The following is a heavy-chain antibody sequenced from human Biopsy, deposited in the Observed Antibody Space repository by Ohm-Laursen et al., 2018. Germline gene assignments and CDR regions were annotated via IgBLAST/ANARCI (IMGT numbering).Heavy chain of an antibody. CDR3: ARVFCTSTTCYGLLDN. CDR2: ISGYNGNT. D-gene: IGHD2/OR15-2a*01. J-gene: IGHJ4*02. V-gene: IGHV1-18*01. CDR1: GYSFTSYG. Sequence: SSVKVSCKASGYSFTSYGTSWVRQAPGEGLEWMGRISGYNGNTNYAQKFQGRVTMTADTSTSTVYMEVRGLRSDDTVVYYCARVFCTSTTCYGLLDNWGQGTVVTVSS.